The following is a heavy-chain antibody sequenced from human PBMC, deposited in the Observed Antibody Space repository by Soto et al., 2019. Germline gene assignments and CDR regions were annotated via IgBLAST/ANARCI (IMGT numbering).Heavy chain of an antibody. J-gene: IGHJ4*02. CDR1: GYTFTSYG. CDR2: ISAYNGNT. Sequence: ASVKVSCKASGYTFTSYGISWVRQAPGQGLEWMGWISAYNGNTNYAQKLQGRVTMTTDTSTSTAYMELRSLRSDDTAVYYCSREDSGYDYASYFDYWGQGTLVTVSS. CDR3: SREDSGYDYASYFDY. V-gene: IGHV1-18*01. D-gene: IGHD5-12*01.